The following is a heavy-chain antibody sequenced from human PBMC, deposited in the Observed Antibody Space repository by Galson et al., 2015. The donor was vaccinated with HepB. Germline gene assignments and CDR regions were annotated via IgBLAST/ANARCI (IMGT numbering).Heavy chain of an antibody. CDR1: GYTFSSYA. D-gene: IGHD4-17*01. J-gene: IGHJ4*02. CDR2: IIPIFGTA. V-gene: IGHV1-69*06. CDR3: ARQGNGDYVFDY. Sequence: SVKVSCKASGYTFSSYAISWVRQAPGQGLEWMGGIIPIFGTANYAQKFQGRVTITADKSTGTAYMELSSLRSEDTAVYYCARQGNGDYVFDYWGQGTLVTVSS.